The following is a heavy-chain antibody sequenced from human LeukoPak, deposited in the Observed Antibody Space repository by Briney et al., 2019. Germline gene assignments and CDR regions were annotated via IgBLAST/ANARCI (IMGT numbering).Heavy chain of an antibody. CDR1: GFTFSNYA. D-gene: IGHD4-17*01. V-gene: IGHV3-23*01. CDR2: ISGSGYST. J-gene: IGHJ4*02. CDR3: AKDYGDYAYYFHY. Sequence: PGGSLRLSCAASGFTFSNYAMNWVRQAPGKGLEGVSGISGSGYSTYYADSVKGRFTISRDNSKNTLYLRTNSLRAEDTAVYYCAKDYGDYAYYFHYWGKGTLVTVSS.